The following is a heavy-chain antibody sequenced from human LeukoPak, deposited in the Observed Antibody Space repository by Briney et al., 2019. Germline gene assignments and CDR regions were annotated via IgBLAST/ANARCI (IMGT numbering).Heavy chain of an antibody. Sequence: GRSLRLSCAASGFTFSRYGMHWVRQAPGKGLEWVAVIWYDGSNKYYADSVKGRFTISRDNSKNTLYLQMNSLRAEDTAVYNCAIDNVGGRGLDYWGQGTLVTVSS. CDR1: GFTFSRYG. D-gene: IGHD5-24*01. CDR3: AIDNVGGRGLDY. CDR2: IWYDGSNK. V-gene: IGHV3-33*01. J-gene: IGHJ4*02.